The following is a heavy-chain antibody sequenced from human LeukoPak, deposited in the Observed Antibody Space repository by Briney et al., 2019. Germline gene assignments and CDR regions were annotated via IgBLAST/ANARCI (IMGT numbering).Heavy chain of an antibody. Sequence: PGGSLRPSCAASGFTFDDYAMHWVRQAPGKGLERVSLISGDGGSTYYADSVKGRFTISRDNSKNSLYLQMNSLRTEDTALYYCAKGHPGYYYGMDVWGQGTTVTVSS. CDR3: AKGHPGYYYGMDV. CDR2: ISGDGGST. CDR1: GFTFDDYA. J-gene: IGHJ6*02. V-gene: IGHV3-43*02. D-gene: IGHD3-10*01.